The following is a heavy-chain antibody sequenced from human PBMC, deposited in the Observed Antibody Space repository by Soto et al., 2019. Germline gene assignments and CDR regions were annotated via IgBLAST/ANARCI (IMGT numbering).Heavy chain of an antibody. D-gene: IGHD5-12*01. CDR2: ISTYNGDT. Sequence: ASVKVSCKASGYTFTRSGISWVRQAPGQGLEWMEWISTYNGDTNYAQTFQGRVTMTTDTSTSTVHMEVRSLRSDDTAVYYCAREGVAPYYYYGMDVWGQGTTVT. V-gene: IGHV1-18*01. CDR1: GYTFTRSG. CDR3: AREGVAPYYYYGMDV. J-gene: IGHJ6*02.